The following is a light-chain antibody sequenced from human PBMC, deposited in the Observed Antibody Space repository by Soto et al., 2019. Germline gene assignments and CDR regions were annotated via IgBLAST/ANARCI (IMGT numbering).Light chain of an antibody. CDR3: SSYTSSFYV. Sequence: QSALTQPASVSGSPGQSITISCTGTSSDVGGYNYVSWYQQHPGKAPKLMIYEVSNRLSGVSNRFSGSKSGNTASLTISGLQAEDDSDYYCSSYTSSFYVFGTGTKLTVL. CDR2: EVS. V-gene: IGLV2-14*01. J-gene: IGLJ1*01. CDR1: SSDVGGYNY.